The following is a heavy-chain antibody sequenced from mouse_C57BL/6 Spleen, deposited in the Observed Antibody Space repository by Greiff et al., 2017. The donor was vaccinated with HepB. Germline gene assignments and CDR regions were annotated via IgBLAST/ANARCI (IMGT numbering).Heavy chain of an antibody. CDR2: ISSGGSYT. CDR1: GFTFSSYG. D-gene: IGHD2-4*01. Sequence: DVKLVESGGDLVKPGGSLKLSCAASGFTFSSYGMSWVRQTPDKRLEWVATISSGGSYTYYPDSVKGRFTISRDNAKNTLYLQMSSLKSEDTAMYYCARKGDYGRFAYWGQGTLVTVSA. V-gene: IGHV5-6*02. J-gene: IGHJ3*01. CDR3: ARKGDYGRFAY.